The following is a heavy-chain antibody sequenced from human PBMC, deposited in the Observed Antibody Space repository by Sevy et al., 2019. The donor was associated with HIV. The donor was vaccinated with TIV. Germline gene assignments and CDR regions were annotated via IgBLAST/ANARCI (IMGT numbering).Heavy chain of an antibody. J-gene: IGHJ3*01. V-gene: IGHV4-39*01. CDR3: AGGRGGWYEYDSSDV. D-gene: IGHD6-19*01. CDR2: IYYGGST. CDR1: DVSISSGTNY. Sequence: SETLSLTCTVSDVSISSGTNYWGWIRQPPGKGLEWIGSIYYGGSTYYNPSLKSRVTVSADTSTNQFSLKLTSVTVADTAVYYCAGGRGGWYEYDSSDVWGQGTMVTVSS.